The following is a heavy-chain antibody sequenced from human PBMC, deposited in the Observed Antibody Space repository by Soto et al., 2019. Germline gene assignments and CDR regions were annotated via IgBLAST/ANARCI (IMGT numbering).Heavy chain of an antibody. D-gene: IGHD3-10*01. CDR2: GST. J-gene: IGHJ5*02. Sequence: GSTYYTPSLKSRVTISVDTSKNQFSLKLSSVTAADTAVYYCAREALRAKTQNWCDPWGQGTLVTVSS. CDR3: AREALRAKTQNWCDP. V-gene: IGHV4-31*02.